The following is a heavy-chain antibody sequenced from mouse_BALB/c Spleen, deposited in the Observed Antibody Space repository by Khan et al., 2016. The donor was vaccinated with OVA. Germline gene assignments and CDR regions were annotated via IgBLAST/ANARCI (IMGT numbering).Heavy chain of an antibody. J-gene: IGHJ2*01. D-gene: IGHD1-1*01. CDR3: ARDEGYYYGDYFDY. Sequence: EVQLVESGPGLVKPSQSLSLTCSVTGYLITSGCYWNWIRQFPGNKLEWMGHISYDGNNNYNPSLRNRISITRDTSKNQFFLRLNSVTTEDTATYYCARDEGYYYGDYFDYWGQGTILTVSA. CDR1: GYLITSGCY. V-gene: IGHV3-6*02. CDR2: ISYDGNN.